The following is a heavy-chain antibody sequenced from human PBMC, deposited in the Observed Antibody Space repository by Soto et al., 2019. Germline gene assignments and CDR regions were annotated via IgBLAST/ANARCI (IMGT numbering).Heavy chain of an antibody. J-gene: IGHJ4*02. CDR3: TTDFSI. V-gene: IGHV3-15*01. CDR1: GFTFSNAW. Sequence: GGSLRLSCAASGFTFSNAWMTWVRQAPGKGLGWVVRIKSKTDGETTEYAAPVKGRFTISRDDSKSTAYVQMNSLKTEDTGVYYCTTDFSIWGLGTLVTV. CDR2: IKSKTDGETT.